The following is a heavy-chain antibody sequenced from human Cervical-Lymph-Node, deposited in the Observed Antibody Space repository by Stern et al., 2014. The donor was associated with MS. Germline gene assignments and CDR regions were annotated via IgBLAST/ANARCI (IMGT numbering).Heavy chain of an antibody. CDR2: INPNSGGT. CDR1: GYTFTGYC. Sequence: QVQLMQSGAEVKKPGASVKVSCKASGYTFTGYCMHWVRQAPGQGLEWMGRINPNSGGTKYAQKFQVRVTMTRDTSISTAYMELSSLRSDDTAVYYCAREAAMAVAGTGVDYWGQGTLVTVSS. CDR3: AREAAMAVAGTGVDY. J-gene: IGHJ4*02. D-gene: IGHD6-19*01. V-gene: IGHV1-2*06.